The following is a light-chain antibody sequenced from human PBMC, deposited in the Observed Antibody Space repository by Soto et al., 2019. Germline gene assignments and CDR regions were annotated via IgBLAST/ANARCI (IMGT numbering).Light chain of an antibody. CDR2: AAS. Sequence: DIEMTQSPASLSAAGGDRVTISCRASQSIRSYLNWYQQKPGQAPQLLIYAASNLQSGVPSRFSGSGSGTDFTLTISSLQPEDFATYYCQQSYSSPITFGQGTRLEIK. V-gene: IGKV1-39*01. J-gene: IGKJ5*01. CDR3: QQSYSSPIT. CDR1: QSIRSY.